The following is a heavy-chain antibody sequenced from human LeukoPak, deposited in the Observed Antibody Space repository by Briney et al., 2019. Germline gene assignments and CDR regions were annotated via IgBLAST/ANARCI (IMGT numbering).Heavy chain of an antibody. CDR2: ISSGGDIM. V-gene: IGHV3-11*04. Sequence: PGGSLRLSCAASGLRFSDYYVSWIRQAPGKGLQWVSYISSGGDIMHYADSVKGRFTSSRDNAKNSLYLQMNSLRAEDTAVYYCARDPRGYSYSYEYDYWGQGTLVTVSS. CDR3: ARDPRGYSYSYEYDY. J-gene: IGHJ4*02. CDR1: GLRFSDYY. D-gene: IGHD5-18*01.